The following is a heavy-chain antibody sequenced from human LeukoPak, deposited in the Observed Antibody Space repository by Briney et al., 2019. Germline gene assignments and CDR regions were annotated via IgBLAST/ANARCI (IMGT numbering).Heavy chain of an antibody. Sequence: ASVKVSCKASGYTFTSYDINWVRQATGQGLEWMGWMNPNSGNTGYAQKFQGRVTITRNTSISTAYMELSSLRSEDTAVYYCARGPSRSDFRSGYYTDFDYWGQGTLVTVSS. J-gene: IGHJ4*02. CDR3: ARGPSRSDFRSGYYTDFDY. CDR2: MNPNSGNT. CDR1: GYTFTSYD. D-gene: IGHD3-3*01. V-gene: IGHV1-8*01.